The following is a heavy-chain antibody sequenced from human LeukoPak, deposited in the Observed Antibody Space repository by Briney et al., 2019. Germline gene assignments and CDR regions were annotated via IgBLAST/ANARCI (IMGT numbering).Heavy chain of an antibody. J-gene: IGHJ4*02. CDR1: GYTFASYG. CDR3: ARAGGRVVTAIDAY. D-gene: IGHD2-21*02. CDR2: ISAYNGNI. Sequence: GASVKVSCKTSGYTFASYGINWVRQAPGQGLEWMGWISAYNGNINYAQKFQGRVTMTTDTSTSTVYLELRSLRSDDMAIYYCARAGGRVVTAIDAYWGQGTLVTVSS. V-gene: IGHV1-18*03.